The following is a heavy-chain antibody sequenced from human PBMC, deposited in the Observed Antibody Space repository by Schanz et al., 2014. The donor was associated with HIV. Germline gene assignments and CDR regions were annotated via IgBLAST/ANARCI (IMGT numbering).Heavy chain of an antibody. D-gene: IGHD6-6*01. V-gene: IGHV3-21*01. J-gene: IGHJ5*02. CDR3: ARDWGWQLDPDPFDP. CDR1: GFTFSSYR. CDR2: ISGNSYYK. Sequence: DVQLVESGGGLVQPGGSLRLSCSASGFTFSSYRMNWVRQAPGKGLHWVSSISGNSYYKDYADAVKGRFTISRDNARNSLYLQLNSLTDEDTAVYYCARDWGWQLDPDPFDPWGQGTLVTVSS.